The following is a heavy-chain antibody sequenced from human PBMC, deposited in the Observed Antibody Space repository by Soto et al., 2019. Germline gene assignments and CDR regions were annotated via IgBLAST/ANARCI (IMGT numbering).Heavy chain of an antibody. J-gene: IGHJ4*02. CDR1: GFTFSSYA. CDR2: ITGGGGDT. D-gene: IGHD4-17*01. CDR3: AKPNGPFDY. V-gene: IGHV3-23*01. Sequence: GGSLRLSCAASGFTFSSYAMSWVRQAPAKGLEWFSAITGGGGDTYYADSVQGRFTISRDNSNNMLYLQMNSLRADDTAVYYCAKPNGPFDYWGQGTLVTVSS.